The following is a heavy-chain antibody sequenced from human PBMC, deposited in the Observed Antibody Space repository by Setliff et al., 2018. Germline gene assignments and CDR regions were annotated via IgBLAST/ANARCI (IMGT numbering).Heavy chain of an antibody. V-gene: IGHV4-38-2*02. CDR2: LFDGGSA. J-gene: IGHJ3*01. CDR1: GYSISNGFY. CDR3: ARDPHYDPTYSLPGHAFDF. D-gene: IGHD3-22*01. Sequence: SETLSLTCAVSGYSISNGFYWGWIRQSPVKGLEWIGSLFDGGSAYYSPSLKSRASISLDTSKNQFALKLASATAADTAVYYCARDPHYDPTYSLPGHAFDFWGQGIMVTVSS.